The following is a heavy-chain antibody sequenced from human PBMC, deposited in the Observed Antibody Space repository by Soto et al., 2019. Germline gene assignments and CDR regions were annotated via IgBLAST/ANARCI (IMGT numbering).Heavy chain of an antibody. CDR3: GGGRGSNDDGGFGGYYYYYMDV. D-gene: IGHD4-17*01. CDR2: IIPILGIA. V-gene: IGHV1-69*02. CDR1: GGTFSSYT. Sequence: QVQLVQSGAEVKKPGSSVKVSCKASGGTFSSYTISWVRQAPGQGLEWMGRIIPILGIANYAQKFQGRVTITADKSTRSADRERSSLRSEDAAVYYCGGGRGSNDDGGFGGYYYYYMDVWGKGTTVTVSS. J-gene: IGHJ6*03.